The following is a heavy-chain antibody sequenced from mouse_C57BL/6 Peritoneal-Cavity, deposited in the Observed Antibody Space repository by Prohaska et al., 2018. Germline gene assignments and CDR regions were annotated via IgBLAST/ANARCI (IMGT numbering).Heavy chain of an antibody. J-gene: IGHJ2*01. Sequence: QVQLKQSGAELVRPGASVKLSCKASGYTFTDYYINWVKQRPGQGLEWIARIYPGSGNTYYNEKFKGKSTLTAAKSSSTAYMQLSSLTSEDSAVYFCAINHLDYWGQDTTLTVSS. CDR3: AINHLDY. CDR2: IYPGSGNT. V-gene: IGHV1-76*01. CDR1: GYTFTDYY.